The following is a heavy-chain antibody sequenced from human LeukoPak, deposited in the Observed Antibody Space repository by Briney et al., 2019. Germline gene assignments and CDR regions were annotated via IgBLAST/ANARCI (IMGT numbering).Heavy chain of an antibody. V-gene: IGHV4-4*08. Sequence: SETLSLTCTVSGGSIFSYYCNWIRQPPGKGLEWIGDIYSNGITNYNPSLRSRGTISIATSKNQFSLRLRSVTAADTAIYYCARRAYYDTSGYYPASGYFDLWGRGTLVTVSS. J-gene: IGHJ2*01. CDR2: IYSNGIT. CDR3: ARRAYYDTSGYYPASGYFDL. D-gene: IGHD3-22*01. CDR1: GGSIFSYY.